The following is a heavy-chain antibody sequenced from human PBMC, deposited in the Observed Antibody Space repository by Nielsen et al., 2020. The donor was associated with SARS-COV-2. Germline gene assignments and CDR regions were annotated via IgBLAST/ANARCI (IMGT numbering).Heavy chain of an antibody. V-gene: IGHV3-74*01. Sequence: GGSPRLSCAASGFGLSNYWMYWVRQSPEKGLMWVAQIDYEGSLTSYADSVKGRFTISRDNAKNIVYLQMSSLRFVDTAVYYCARRNILDSWGQGTLVTVSS. CDR3: ARRNILDS. CDR1: GFGLSNYW. D-gene: IGHD3-9*01. J-gene: IGHJ4*02. CDR2: IDYEGSLT.